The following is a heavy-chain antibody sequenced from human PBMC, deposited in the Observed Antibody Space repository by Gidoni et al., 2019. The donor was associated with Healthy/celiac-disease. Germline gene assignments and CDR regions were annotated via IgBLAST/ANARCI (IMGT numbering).Heavy chain of an antibody. D-gene: IGHD5-18*01. CDR2: IKQDGSEK. CDR3: ARDRVDTAMVSPFHY. J-gene: IGHJ4*02. CDR1: GFTFSSYW. V-gene: IGHV3-7*04. Sequence: EVQLVESGGGLVQPGGSLRLSCAASGFTFSSYWMSWVRQAPGKGLEWVANIKQDGSEKYYVDSVKGRFTISRDNAKNSLYLQMNSLRAEDTAVYYCARDRVDTAMVSPFHYWGQGTLVTVSS.